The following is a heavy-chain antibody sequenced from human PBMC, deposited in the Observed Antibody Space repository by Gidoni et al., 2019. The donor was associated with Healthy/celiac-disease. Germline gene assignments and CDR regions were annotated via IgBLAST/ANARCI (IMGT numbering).Heavy chain of an antibody. V-gene: IGHV3-30*03. Sequence: QVQLVESGGGVVQPGRSLILSCTASGYTFSSYGMDWVRQAPGKGREWVAVRSYDGSNKYYADSVKGRFTISRDNSKNTLYLQMNSLRAEDTAVYYCARDNYGDYFPAEGGMAVWGQGTTVT. J-gene: IGHJ6*02. CDR1: GYTFSSYG. CDR3: ARDNYGDYFPAEGGMAV. CDR2: RSYDGSNK. D-gene: IGHD4-17*01.